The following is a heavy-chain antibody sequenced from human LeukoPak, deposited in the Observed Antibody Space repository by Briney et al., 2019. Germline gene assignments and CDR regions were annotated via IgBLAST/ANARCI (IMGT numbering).Heavy chain of an antibody. CDR1: GHTFTGYY. J-gene: IGHJ4*02. CDR3: ARAARGYSYEFDY. CDR2: INPNSGGT. D-gene: IGHD5-18*01. V-gene: IGHV1-2*06. Sequence: GASVKVSCKASGHTFTGYYMHWVRQAPGQGLEWMGRINPNSGGTNYAQKFQGRVTMTRDTSISIAYMELSRLRSDDTAVYYCARAARGYSYEFDYWGQGTLVTVSS.